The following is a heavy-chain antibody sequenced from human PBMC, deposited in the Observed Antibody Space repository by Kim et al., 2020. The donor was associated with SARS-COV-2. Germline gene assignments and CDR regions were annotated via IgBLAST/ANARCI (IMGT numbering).Heavy chain of an antibody. D-gene: IGHD6-13*01. CDR3: ARDLSSSRYWYYGMDV. CDR2: ISYDGSNK. CDR1: GFTFSSYA. V-gene: IGHV3-30-3*01. J-gene: IGHJ6*02. Sequence: GGSLRLSCAASGFTFSSYAMHWVRQAPGKGLEWVAVISYDGSNKYYADSVKGRFTISRDNSKNTLYLQMNSLRAEDTAVYYCARDLSSSRYWYYGMDVWGQGTTVTVSS.